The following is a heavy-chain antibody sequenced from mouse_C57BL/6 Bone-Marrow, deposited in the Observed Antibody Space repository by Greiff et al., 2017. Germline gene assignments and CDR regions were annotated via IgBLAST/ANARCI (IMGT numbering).Heavy chain of an antibody. D-gene: IGHD1-1*01. V-gene: IGHV5-6*02. CDR1: GFSFSSYG. Sequence: EVKLVESGGDLVKPGGSLKLSCAASGFSFSSYGMSWVRQTPDKRLEWVATISSGGSYTYYPDSVTGRFTISSDNAKNTLYLQMSSLKSEDTAMYYCARHGTTVVATDYWGQGTTLTVSS. J-gene: IGHJ2*01. CDR2: ISSGGSYT. CDR3: ARHGTTVVATDY.